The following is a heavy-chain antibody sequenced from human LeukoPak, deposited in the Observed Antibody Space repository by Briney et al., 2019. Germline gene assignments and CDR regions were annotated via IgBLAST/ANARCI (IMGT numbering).Heavy chain of an antibody. D-gene: IGHD6-25*01. J-gene: IGHJ4*02. V-gene: IGHV3-30-3*01. CDR3: ARDPEQR. CDR1: GFTFSSYA. CDR2: ISYDGSNK. Sequence: PGRSLRLSCAASGFTFSSYAMHWVRQAPGKGLEWVAVISYDGSNKYYADSVKGRFTISRDNSKNTLYLQMNSLRAEDTAVYYCARDPEQRWGQGTLVTVSS.